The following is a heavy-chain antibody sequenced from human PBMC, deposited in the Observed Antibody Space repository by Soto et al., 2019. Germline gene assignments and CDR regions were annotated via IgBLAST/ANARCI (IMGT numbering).Heavy chain of an antibody. V-gene: IGHV4-39*01. D-gene: IGHD2-15*01. Sequence: QLQLQESGPGLVKPSETLSLTCTVSGGSISSSSYYWGWIRQPPGKGLEWIGSIYYSGSTYYNPSLKSRVTIPVHTSKNQFSLKLSSVTAADPAVYYCARERYCSGGSCYPGWFDPWGQGTLVTVSS. CDR1: GGSISSSSYY. CDR2: IYYSGST. J-gene: IGHJ5*02. CDR3: ARERYCSGGSCYPGWFDP.